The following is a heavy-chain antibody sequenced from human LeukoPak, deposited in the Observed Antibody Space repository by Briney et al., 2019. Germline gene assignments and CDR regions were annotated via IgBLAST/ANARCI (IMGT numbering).Heavy chain of an antibody. CDR1: GGSITNYY. CDR2: IYISGST. J-gene: IGHJ4*02. V-gene: IGHV4-4*07. Sequence: SETLSLTCTVSGGSITNYYWNWIRQPAGKGLEWIGRIYISGSTNYNPSPESRVTVSLDTSDNQFSLRLSSVTAADTAVYYCARSSDSSGWYGGGIFDYWGQGTLVTVSS. D-gene: IGHD6-19*01. CDR3: ARSSDSSGWYGGGIFDY.